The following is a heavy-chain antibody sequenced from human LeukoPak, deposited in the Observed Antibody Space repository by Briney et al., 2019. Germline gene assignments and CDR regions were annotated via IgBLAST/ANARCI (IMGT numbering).Heavy chain of an antibody. D-gene: IGHD5-12*01. J-gene: IGHJ4*02. Sequence: GGSLRLSCAASGFTVSSNYMSWVRQVPGKGLEWVSVIYTVGSTFYADSVKGRFTISRDNSKNTLYLQMNSLRAEDTAVYYCARDGDSGYDYWGQGTLVTVSS. CDR3: ARDGDSGYDY. V-gene: IGHV3-53*01. CDR1: GFTVSSNY. CDR2: IYTVGST.